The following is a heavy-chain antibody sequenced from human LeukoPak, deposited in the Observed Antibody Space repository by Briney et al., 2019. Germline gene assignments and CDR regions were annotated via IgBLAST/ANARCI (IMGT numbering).Heavy chain of an antibody. CDR2: IRSKANSYAT. CDR1: GFTFSGSA. V-gene: IGHV3-73*01. J-gene: IGHJ6*02. CDR3: TRLGDPHYDILTGYYSYYYGMDV. D-gene: IGHD3-9*01. Sequence: GGSLRLSCAASGFTFSGSAMHWVRQASGKGLEWVGRIRSKANSYATAYAASVKGRFTISRDDSKNTAYLQMNSLKTEDTAVYYCTRLGDPHYDILTGYYSYYYGMDVWGQGTTVTVSS.